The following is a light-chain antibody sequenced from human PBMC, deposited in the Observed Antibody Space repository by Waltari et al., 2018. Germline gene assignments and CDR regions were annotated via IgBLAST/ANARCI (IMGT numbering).Light chain of an antibody. Sequence: EVVLTQSPATLSLSPGERASLSCRASQSVDTSLAWYQQKPGQAPRLLIYDASNRATGIPPRFSGSGSVTDFTLTISSLEPEDFTVYYCQQHSNWPPSITFGQGTRLE. V-gene: IGKV3-11*01. J-gene: IGKJ5*01. CDR3: QQHSNWPPSIT. CDR2: DAS. CDR1: QSVDTS.